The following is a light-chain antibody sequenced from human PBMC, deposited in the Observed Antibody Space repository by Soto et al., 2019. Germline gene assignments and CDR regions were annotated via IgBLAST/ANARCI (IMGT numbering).Light chain of an antibody. CDR2: DGS. CDR3: SAYAGSNNFV. V-gene: IGLV2-14*02. Sequence: QSALTQPASVSGSPGQSITISCTGTSSDVGTYNLVSWYQQHPGKAPKLMIYDGSKRPSGVSHRFSGSKSGNTASLTVSGLQTEDEADYYCSAYAGSNNFVFGSGTKVTVL. CDR1: SSDVGTYNL. J-gene: IGLJ1*01.